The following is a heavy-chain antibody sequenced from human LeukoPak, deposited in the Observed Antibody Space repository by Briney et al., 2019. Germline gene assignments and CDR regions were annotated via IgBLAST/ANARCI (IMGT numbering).Heavy chain of an antibody. CDR1: GGSISSSNYY. J-gene: IGHJ4*02. V-gene: IGHV4-39*01. CDR2: IFYSGNT. CDR3: ARLGGYSYGSSYYFDY. D-gene: IGHD5-18*01. Sequence: SETLSLTCTVSGGSISSSNYYWGWIRQPPGKGLEWIGNIFYSGNTYYNLSLKSRVTISVDTSKNQFSLRLSSVTAADTAVYYCARLGGYSYGSSYYFDYWGQGTLVTVSS.